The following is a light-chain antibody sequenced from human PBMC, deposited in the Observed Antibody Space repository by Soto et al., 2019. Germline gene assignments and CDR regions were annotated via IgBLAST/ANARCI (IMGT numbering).Light chain of an antibody. Sequence: DIQMTQSPSTLSGSVGDRVTIICRASQTISSWLAWYQQKPGKAPKLLIYAASSLQSGVPSRFSGSGSGTDFTLTISSLQPEDFATYYCQQANSFPITFGQGTRMEIK. CDR2: AAS. CDR3: QQANSFPIT. J-gene: IGKJ5*01. V-gene: IGKV1-12*01. CDR1: QTISSW.